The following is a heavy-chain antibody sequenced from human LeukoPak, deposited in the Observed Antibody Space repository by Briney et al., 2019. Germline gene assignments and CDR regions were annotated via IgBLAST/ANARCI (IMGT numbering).Heavy chain of an antibody. D-gene: IGHD3-3*01. CDR2: INPSGGST. Sequence: ASVNVSCKASGYTFTGYYMHWVRQAPGQGLEWMGIINPSGGSTSYAQKFQGRVTMTRDTSTSTVYMELSSLRSEDTAVYYCARGIFGVVTTFDWFDPWGQGTLVTVSS. CDR1: GYTFTGYY. V-gene: IGHV1-46*01. J-gene: IGHJ5*02. CDR3: ARGIFGVVTTFDWFDP.